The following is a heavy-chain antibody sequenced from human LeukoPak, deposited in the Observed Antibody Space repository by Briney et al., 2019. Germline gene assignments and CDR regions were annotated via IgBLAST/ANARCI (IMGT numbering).Heavy chain of an antibody. J-gene: IGHJ4*02. CDR2: ISSSSTYI. Sequence: GGSLRLSCAASGFTFSSYSMNWVRQAPGKGLEWVSSISSSSTYIYYADSVKGRFTISRDNAKNSLYLQMNSLRAEDTAVYYCARDLGKSGYDNFDYWGQGTLATVSS. CDR1: GFTFSSYS. V-gene: IGHV3-21*01. D-gene: IGHD5-12*01. CDR3: ARDLGKSGYDNFDY.